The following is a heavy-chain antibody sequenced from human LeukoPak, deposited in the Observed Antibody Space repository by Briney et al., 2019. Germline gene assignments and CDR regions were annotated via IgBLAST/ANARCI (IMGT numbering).Heavy chain of an antibody. Sequence: AASVKVSCKASGYTFTSYGISWVRQAPGQGLEWMGWISAYNGNTNYAQKLQGRVTMTTDTSTSTAYMELRSLRSDDTAVYYCATQAPYSGRQGRAFDIWGQGTMVTVSS. V-gene: IGHV1-18*01. CDR3: ATQAPYSGRQGRAFDI. CDR2: ISAYNGNT. D-gene: IGHD1-26*01. CDR1: GYTFTSYG. J-gene: IGHJ3*02.